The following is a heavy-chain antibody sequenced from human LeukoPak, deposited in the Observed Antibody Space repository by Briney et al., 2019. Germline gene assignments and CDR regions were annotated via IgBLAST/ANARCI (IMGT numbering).Heavy chain of an antibody. Sequence: ASVKVSCKASGYTFTGYYMHWVRQAPGQGLEWMGWINPNSGGTNYAQKFQGRVTMTRDTSISTAYMELSRLRSDDTVVYYCAREWVRGVIRDNWFDPWGQGTLVTVSS. D-gene: IGHD3-10*01. J-gene: IGHJ5*02. CDR2: INPNSGGT. CDR1: GYTFTGYY. V-gene: IGHV1-2*02. CDR3: AREWVRGVIRDNWFDP.